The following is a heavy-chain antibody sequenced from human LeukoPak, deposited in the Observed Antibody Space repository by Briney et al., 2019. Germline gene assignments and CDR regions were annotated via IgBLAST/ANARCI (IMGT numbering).Heavy chain of an antibody. CDR3: ASGYGIYYFDY. J-gene: IGHJ4*02. CDR2: ISGSGGST. Sequence: AGESLRLSCAASGFTFSSYAMSWVRQAPGKGLEWVSAISGSGGSTYYADSVKGRFTISRHNSKNTLYLQMNSLRAEDTAVYYCASGYGIYYFDYWGQGTLVTVSS. V-gene: IGHV3-23*01. D-gene: IGHD3-22*01. CDR1: GFTFSSYA.